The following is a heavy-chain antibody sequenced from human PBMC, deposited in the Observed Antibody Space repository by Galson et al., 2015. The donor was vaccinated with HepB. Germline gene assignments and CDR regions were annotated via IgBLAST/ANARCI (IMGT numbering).Heavy chain of an antibody. CDR3: ARDLDYYDSSGYVAY. CDR1: GFTFSSYW. Sequence: SLRLSCAASGFTFSSYWMSWVRQAPGKGLEWVSYISSSSSTIYYADSVKGRFTISRDNAKNSLYLQMNSLRAEDTAVYYCARDLDYYDSSGYVAYWGQGTLVTVSS. J-gene: IGHJ4*02. CDR2: ISSSSSTI. D-gene: IGHD3-22*01. V-gene: IGHV3-48*01.